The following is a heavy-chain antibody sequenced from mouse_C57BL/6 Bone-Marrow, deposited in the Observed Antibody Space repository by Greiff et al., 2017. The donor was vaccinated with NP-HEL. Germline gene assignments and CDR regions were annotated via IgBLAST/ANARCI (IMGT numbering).Heavy chain of an antibody. CDR3: ARRDTTVPSWFAY. CDR2: ISSGGSYT. J-gene: IGHJ3*01. V-gene: IGHV5-6*01. CDR1: GFTFSSYG. Sequence: EVQVVESGGDLVKPGGSLKLSCAASGFTFSSYGMSWVRQTPDKRLEWVATISSGGSYTYSPDSVKGRFTISRDNAKNTLYLQMSSLKSEDTAMYYCARRDTTVPSWFAYWGQGTLVTVSA. D-gene: IGHD1-1*01.